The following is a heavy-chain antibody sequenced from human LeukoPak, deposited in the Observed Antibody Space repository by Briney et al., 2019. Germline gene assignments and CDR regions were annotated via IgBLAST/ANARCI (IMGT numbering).Heavy chain of an antibody. J-gene: IGHJ3*02. CDR1: GYTFTSYY. V-gene: IGHV1-46*01. Sequence: ASVKVSCKASGYTFTSYYMHWVRQAPGQGLEWMGIINPSGGSTSYAQKFQGRVTRTRDMSTSTVYMELSSLRSEDTAVYYCARPTRYCSSTSCYTRGSDAFDIWGQGTMVTVSS. CDR3: ARPTRYCSSTSCYTRGSDAFDI. CDR2: INPSGGST. D-gene: IGHD2-2*02.